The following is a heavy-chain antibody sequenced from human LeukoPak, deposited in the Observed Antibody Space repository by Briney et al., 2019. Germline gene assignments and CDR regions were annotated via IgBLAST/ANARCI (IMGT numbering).Heavy chain of an antibody. D-gene: IGHD3-9*01. CDR3: TKWGDYVGSTGYYDSDY. Sequence: PGGSLRLSCAASGFTFRNYAMSWVRQAPGKGLEWVSAIVGNGVSTYYADSVQGRFTISRDNSKNTLYLQMNSLRAEDTALYYCTKWGDYVGSTGYYDSDYWGQGTLVTVSS. V-gene: IGHV3-23*01. CDR1: GFTFRNYA. J-gene: IGHJ4*02. CDR2: IVGNGVST.